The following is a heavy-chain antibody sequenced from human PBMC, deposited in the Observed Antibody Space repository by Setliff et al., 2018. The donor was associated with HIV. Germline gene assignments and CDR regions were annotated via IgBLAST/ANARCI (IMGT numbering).Heavy chain of an antibody. CDR2: IYISGST. D-gene: IGHD2-2*01. Sequence: LSLTCTVSGGSISSYYWSWIRQPAGKGLEWIGHIYISGSTNYNPSFNSRVTMSVDTSKNQFSLRLTSVTAADTAVYYCARDRMPMASWVPDKWGQGTLVTVSS. CDR1: GGSISSYY. J-gene: IGHJ4*02. CDR3: ARDRMPMASWVPDK. V-gene: IGHV4-4*07.